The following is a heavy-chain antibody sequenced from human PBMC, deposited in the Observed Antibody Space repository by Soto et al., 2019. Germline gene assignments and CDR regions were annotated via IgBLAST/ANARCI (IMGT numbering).Heavy chain of an antibody. CDR3: AKAGWDYYDSSGYSDY. CDR2: ISYDGSNK. J-gene: IGHJ4*02. CDR1: GFTFSSYG. Sequence: LRLSCAASGFTFSSYGMHWVRQAPGKGLEWVAVISYDGSNKYYADSVKGRFTISRDNSKNTLYLQMNSLRAEDTAVYYCAKAGWDYYDSSGYSDYWGQGTLVTVSS. D-gene: IGHD3-22*01. V-gene: IGHV3-30*18.